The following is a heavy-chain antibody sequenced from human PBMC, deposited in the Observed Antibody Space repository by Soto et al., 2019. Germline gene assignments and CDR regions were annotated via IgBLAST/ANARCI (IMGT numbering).Heavy chain of an antibody. CDR1: GGSISSGGYY. J-gene: IGHJ4*02. CDR2: IYYSGST. V-gene: IGHV4-31*03. CDR3: ARGAGVVVPMYYLDY. Sequence: SETLSLTCTVSGGSISSGGYYWSWIRQHPGKGLEWIRYIYYSGSTYYNPSLKSRVTISVDTSKNQFSLKLSSVTAADTAVYYCARGAGVVVPMYYLDYWGPGILVTVSS. D-gene: IGHD2-2*01.